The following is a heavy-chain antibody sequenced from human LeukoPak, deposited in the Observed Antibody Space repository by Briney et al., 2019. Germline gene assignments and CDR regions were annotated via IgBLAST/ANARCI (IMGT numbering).Heavy chain of an antibody. CDR3: ARAWVAGPGSWFDP. CDR1: GFTFSSYS. CDR2: ISSSSSYI. J-gene: IGHJ5*02. V-gene: IGHV3-21*01. D-gene: IGHD6-19*01. Sequence: GGSLRLSCAASGFTFSSYSMNWVRQAPGKGLEWVSSISSSSSYIYYADSVKGRFTISRDNAKSSLYLQMNSLRAEDTAVYYCARAWVAGPGSWFDPWGQGTLVTVSS.